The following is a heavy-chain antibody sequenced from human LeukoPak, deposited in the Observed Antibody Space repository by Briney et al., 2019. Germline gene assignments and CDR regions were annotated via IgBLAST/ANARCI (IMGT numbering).Heavy chain of an antibody. V-gene: IGHV3-15*01. J-gene: IGHJ4*02. Sequence: GGSLRLSCAASGFTFSNAWMSWVRQAPGKGLEWVGRIKSKTDGGTTDYAAPVKGRFTISRDDSKNTLYLQMNSLKTEDTAVYYCTTGPYYYDSSGYYYAGEDFDYWGQGTLVTVSS. D-gene: IGHD3-22*01. CDR1: GFTFSNAW. CDR2: IKSKTDGGTT. CDR3: TTGPYYYDSSGYYYAGEDFDY.